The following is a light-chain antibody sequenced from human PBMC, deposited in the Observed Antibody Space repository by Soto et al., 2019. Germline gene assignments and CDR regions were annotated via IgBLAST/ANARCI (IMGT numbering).Light chain of an antibody. Sequence: IVMTHSPATLSVSPWYRSPISFRASQSVGTNLAWYQQKPGQAPRLLIHGTSTRATGIPARFSGSGSGTEFTLTISSLQSEDFAVYYCQRQSSWPRTFGQGTKVDIK. J-gene: IGKJ1*01. CDR3: QRQSSWPRT. V-gene: IGKV3-15*01. CDR2: GTS. CDR1: QSVGTN.